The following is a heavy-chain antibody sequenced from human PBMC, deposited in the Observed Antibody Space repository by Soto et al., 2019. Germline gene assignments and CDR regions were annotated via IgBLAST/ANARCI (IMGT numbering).Heavy chain of an antibody. J-gene: IGHJ4*02. Sequence: PGGSLRLSCAASGFTFTRHAIHWVRQAPGKGLDWVAVISYDGGKTEYAESVKGRFTISRDNSKNTLYLQMNSLRAEDTAVYYCAKDGFYDILTGPSNFDYWGQGTLVTVSS. CDR2: ISYDGGKT. D-gene: IGHD3-9*01. V-gene: IGHV3-30-3*01. CDR3: AKDGFYDILTGPSNFDY. CDR1: GFTFTRHA.